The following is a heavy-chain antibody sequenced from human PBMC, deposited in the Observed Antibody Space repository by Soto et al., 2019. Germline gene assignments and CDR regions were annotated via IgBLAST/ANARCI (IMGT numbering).Heavy chain of an antibody. Sequence: QVQLVQSGAEVKKPGASVKVSCKASGYTFTGYYMHWVRQAPGQGLEWMGWINPNSGGTNYAQKFQGWVTMTRDTAISTADMELSRLRSDDTAGYYCARGKAGRNWFDPWGQGTLVTVSS. CDR1: GYTFTGYY. J-gene: IGHJ5*02. CDR3: ARGKAGRNWFDP. V-gene: IGHV1-2*04. CDR2: INPNSGGT.